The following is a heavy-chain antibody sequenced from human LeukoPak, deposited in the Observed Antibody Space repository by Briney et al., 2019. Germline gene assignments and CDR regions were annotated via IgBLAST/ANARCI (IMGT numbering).Heavy chain of an antibody. CDR3: ARRLVTAGVTDFFDY. D-gene: IGHD6-13*01. J-gene: IGHJ4*01. Sequence: GGSLRLSCAASGFTFSDYSMSWVRQAPGAGLEWVSAISPAGDSTTDADSVKGRFTISRDNSKSTLYLQTHGLTAEDTALYYCARRLVTAGVTDFFDYWGHGTLVSVSS. V-gene: IGHV3-23*01. CDR1: GFTFSDYS. CDR2: ISPAGDST.